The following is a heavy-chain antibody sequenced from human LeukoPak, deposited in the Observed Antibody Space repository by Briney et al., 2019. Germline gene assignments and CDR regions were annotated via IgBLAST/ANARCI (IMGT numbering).Heavy chain of an antibody. Sequence: SVKVSCKASGGTLSNHAVSWVRQAPGQGLEWMGGIIPIFGTANYAQKFQDRVTITADESTSTAYMELSSLRSEDTAIYYCASRLYCSNTRCRNFPFAYWGQGTLVTVSS. D-gene: IGHD2-2*01. CDR2: IIPIFGTA. CDR1: GGTLSNHA. J-gene: IGHJ4*02. V-gene: IGHV1-69*01. CDR3: ASRLYCSNTRCRNFPFAY.